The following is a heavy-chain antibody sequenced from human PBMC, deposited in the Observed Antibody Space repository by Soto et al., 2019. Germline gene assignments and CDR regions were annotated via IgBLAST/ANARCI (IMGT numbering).Heavy chain of an antibody. CDR2: ILPVFGMV. V-gene: IGHV1-69*01. D-gene: IGHD3-3*01. J-gene: IGHJ6*02. CDR3: APPHLRGRHYDFRSPPTASLYHYGLGV. CDR1: RGTFNTSP. Sequence: QVQLAQSGAEVKKPGSSVRVSCQTSRGTFNTSPISWMRQAQGQGLEWLGDILPVFGMVNYAQQFQDRLILTADESTTSVCMEVSRLTPEDTAVYFCAPPHLRGRHYDFRSPPTASLYHYGLGVWGQGTTVIVSS.